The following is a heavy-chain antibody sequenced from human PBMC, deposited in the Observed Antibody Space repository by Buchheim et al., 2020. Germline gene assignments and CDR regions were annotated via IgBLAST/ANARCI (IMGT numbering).Heavy chain of an antibody. Sequence: QVQLVESGGGVVQPGRSLRLSCAASGFTFSSYAMHWVRQAPGKGLEWVAVISYDGSNKYYADSVKGRFTISRDNSKNTLYLQMNSLRAEDTAVYYCARARGPNYDILTGQVKDYWGQGTL. CDR2: ISYDGSNK. CDR3: ARARGPNYDILTGQVKDY. J-gene: IGHJ4*02. V-gene: IGHV3-30-3*01. D-gene: IGHD3-9*01. CDR1: GFTFSSYA.